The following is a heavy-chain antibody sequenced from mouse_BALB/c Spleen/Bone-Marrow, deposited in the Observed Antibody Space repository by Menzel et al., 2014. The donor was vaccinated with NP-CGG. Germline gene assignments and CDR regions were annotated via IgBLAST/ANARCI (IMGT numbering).Heavy chain of an antibody. CDR1: GYSFTTYW. CDR2: INPSNGRT. CDR3: ARYDGPAWFAY. Sequence: QVQLKDSGAELVKPGASVRLSCKASGYSFTTYWIHWVKQRPGQGLEWIGEINPSNGRTNYNEKFKRKATLTVDKSSSTAYMQLSSLTSEDSAVYYCARYDGPAWFAYWGQGTLVTVSA. J-gene: IGHJ3*01. D-gene: IGHD2-3*01. V-gene: IGHV1S81*02.